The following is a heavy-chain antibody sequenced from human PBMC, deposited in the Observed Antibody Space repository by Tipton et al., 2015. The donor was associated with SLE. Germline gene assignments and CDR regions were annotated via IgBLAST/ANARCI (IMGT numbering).Heavy chain of an antibody. CDR3: AGVRDGARPFGS. CDR1: GDSLRSHY. D-gene: IGHD5-24*01. CDR2: VFHTGTT. V-gene: IGHV4-59*11. Sequence: TLSLTCAVSGDSLRSHYWNWIRQPTGKGLEWIEFVFHTGTTNYNPPLRSRVILSVDMSKNPFSLKLTSVTAADTALYYCAGVRDGARPFGSWGQGTLVTVSS. J-gene: IGHJ4*02.